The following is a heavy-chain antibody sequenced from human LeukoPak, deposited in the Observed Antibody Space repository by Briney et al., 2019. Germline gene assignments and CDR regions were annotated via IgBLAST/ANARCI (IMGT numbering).Heavy chain of an antibody. J-gene: IGHJ4*02. V-gene: IGHV3-74*01. CDR1: GFTFSSYW. CDR3: ARGRPHGNDY. CDR2: IASDGSST. Sequence: GGSLRVSCAASGFTFSSYWMNWVRQAPGRGLVWVSRIASDGSSTTYADSVKGRFSISRDNAKNTLYLQMNSLRVEDTAVYYCARGRPHGNDYWGQGTLVTVSS. D-gene: IGHD4-23*01.